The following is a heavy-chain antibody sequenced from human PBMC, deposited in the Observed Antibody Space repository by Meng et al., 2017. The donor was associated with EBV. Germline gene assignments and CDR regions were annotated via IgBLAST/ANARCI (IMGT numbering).Heavy chain of an antibody. CDR2: MNPDSGDT. CDR3: ARDVYGSGTYRSDP. Sequence: QVQVVPSGAEVKKPGASVKVSCKASGYTFTRYDINWVRQAPGQGLEWMGWMNPDSGDTGYAQKFQGRVTMTRDTSINTAYMDLSNLKSEDTALYYCARDVYGSGTYRSDPWGQGTLVTVSS. V-gene: IGHV1-8*01. CDR1: GYTFTRYD. D-gene: IGHD3-10*01. J-gene: IGHJ5*02.